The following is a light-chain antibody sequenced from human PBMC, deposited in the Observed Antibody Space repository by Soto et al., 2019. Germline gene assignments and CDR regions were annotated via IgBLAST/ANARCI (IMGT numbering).Light chain of an antibody. CDR1: QGIRND. V-gene: IGKV1-6*01. CDR3: VQDYDYPLT. J-gene: IGKJ4*01. Sequence: AIQMTQSTSSLSASVGDRVTITCRASQGIRNDLGWYQQKPGKAPKLLIYAASTLQSGVPSRFSGSGSGTDFTLTIGSLQPEDFATYYCVQDYDYPLTFGGGTKVEIK. CDR2: AAS.